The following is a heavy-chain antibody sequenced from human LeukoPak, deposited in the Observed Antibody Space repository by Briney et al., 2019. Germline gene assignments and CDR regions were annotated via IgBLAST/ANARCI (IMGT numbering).Heavy chain of an antibody. CDR3: ARGAVAGTWNWFDP. J-gene: IGHJ5*02. D-gene: IGHD6-19*01. V-gene: IGHV4-61*02. CDR2: IYTSGST. Sequence: SETLSLTCTVSGGSISSGSYYWSWIRQPAGKGLEWIGRIYTSGSTNYNPSLKSRVTISVDTSKNQFSLKLSSVTAADTAVYCCARGAVAGTWNWFDPWGQGTLVTVSS. CDR1: GGSISSGSYY.